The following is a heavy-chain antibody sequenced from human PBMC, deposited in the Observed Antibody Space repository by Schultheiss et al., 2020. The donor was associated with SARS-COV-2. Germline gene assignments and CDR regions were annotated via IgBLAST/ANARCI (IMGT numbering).Heavy chain of an antibody. V-gene: IGHV4-39*01. Sequence: SETLSLTCTVSGGSISSGSYYWGWIRQPPGKGLEWIGSIYYSGSTYYNPSLKSRVTISVDTSKNQFSLKLSSVTAADTAVYYCARLSYGSGSDKSYYYYMDVWGKGTTVTVSS. CDR1: GGSISSGSYY. D-gene: IGHD3-10*01. J-gene: IGHJ6*03. CDR3: ARLSYGSGSDKSYYYYMDV. CDR2: IYYSGST.